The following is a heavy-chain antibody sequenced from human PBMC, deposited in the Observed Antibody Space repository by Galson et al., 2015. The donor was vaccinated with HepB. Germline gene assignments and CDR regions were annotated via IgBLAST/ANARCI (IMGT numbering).Heavy chain of an antibody. D-gene: IGHD3-22*01. CDR2: IIPIFGTA. V-gene: IGHV1-69*13. J-gene: IGHJ6*02. Sequence: SVKVSCKASRGTFSSYAISWVRQAPGQGLEWMGGIIPIFGTANYAQKFQGRVTITADESTSTAYMELSSLRSEDTAVYYCGVGNYYDSSGYYMRAHYYGMDVWGQGTTVTVSS. CDR1: RGTFSSYA. CDR3: GVGNYYDSSGYYMRAHYYGMDV.